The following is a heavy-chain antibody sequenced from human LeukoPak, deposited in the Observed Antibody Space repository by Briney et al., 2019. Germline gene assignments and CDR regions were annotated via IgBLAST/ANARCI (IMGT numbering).Heavy chain of an antibody. CDR2: INGDGSST. Sequence: PGGSLRLSCAASGFAFNKYWVHWVRQVPGKGLVWFSRINGDGSSTMYADSVKGRFTISRDNAKNTLYLQMNSLRAEDTAVYYCAKTDSTIPNLLDVWGQGTTVTVSS. CDR1: GFAFNKYW. D-gene: IGHD2-15*01. J-gene: IGHJ6*02. CDR3: AKTDSTIPNLLDV. V-gene: IGHV3-74*03.